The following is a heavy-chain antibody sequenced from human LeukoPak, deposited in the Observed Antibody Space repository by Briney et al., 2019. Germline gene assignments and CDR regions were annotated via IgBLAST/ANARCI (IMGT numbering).Heavy chain of an antibody. V-gene: IGHV4-39*02. Sequence: KTSETLSLTCTVSGGSISSSSYSWGWIRQPPGKGLEWIGSIYYSGSTYYNPSLKSRVTISVDTSKNQFSLKLTSVTAADTAVYYCARERIVGAILDYWGQGTLVTVSS. D-gene: IGHD1-26*01. CDR3: ARERIVGAILDY. J-gene: IGHJ4*02. CDR2: IYYSGST. CDR1: GGSISSSSYS.